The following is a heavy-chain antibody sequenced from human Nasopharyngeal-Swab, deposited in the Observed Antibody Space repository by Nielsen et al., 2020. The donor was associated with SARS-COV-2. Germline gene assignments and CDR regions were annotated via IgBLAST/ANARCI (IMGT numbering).Heavy chain of an antibody. CDR1: GFTFDEYA. D-gene: IGHD3-9*01. CDR2: IGGDGINT. J-gene: IGHJ4*02. V-gene: IGHV3-43*02. CDR3: AKVLDPYDILTASFFDS. Sequence: GSLRLSCAASGFTFDEYAMHWVRQAPGKGLEWVSLIGGDGINTYYAASVKGRFTISRDNRKNSLYLQMNSLTIEDTALYYCAKVLDPYDILTASFFDSWGQGTLVTVSS.